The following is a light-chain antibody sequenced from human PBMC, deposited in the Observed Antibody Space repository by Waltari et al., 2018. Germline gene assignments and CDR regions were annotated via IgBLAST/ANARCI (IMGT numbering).Light chain of an antibody. V-gene: IGLV3-27*01. CDR2: RHT. Sequence: SFELTQTSSLSVSPGQTVRITCSGDVLANKYARWFQQKPGQAPVLIISRHTERPSGIPERFSGSSAGTTVTLTIRGAQAEDEADYYCYAAADNNLGVFGGGTKVTVL. CDR1: VLANKY. J-gene: IGLJ3*02. CDR3: YAAADNNLGV.